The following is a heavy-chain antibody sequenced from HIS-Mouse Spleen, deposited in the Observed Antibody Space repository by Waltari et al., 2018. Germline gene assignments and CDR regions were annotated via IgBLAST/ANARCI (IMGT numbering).Heavy chain of an antibody. Sequence: QVQLVQSGAEVKKPGASVQVPCKASGYTFTGYYLPSVRQAPGQGLEWMGWINPNSGGTNYAQKFQGRVTMTRDTSISTAYMELSRLRSDDTAVYYCARVSSGGSDFDYWGQGTLVTVSS. CDR2: INPNSGGT. J-gene: IGHJ4*02. CDR1: GYTFTGYY. D-gene: IGHD3-16*01. CDR3: ARVSSGGSDFDY. V-gene: IGHV1-2*02.